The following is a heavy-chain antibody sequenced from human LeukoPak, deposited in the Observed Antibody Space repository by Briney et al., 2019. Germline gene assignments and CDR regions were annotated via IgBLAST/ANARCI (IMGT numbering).Heavy chain of an antibody. V-gene: IGHV1-18*01. D-gene: IGHD3-16*02. Sequence: GASVKVSCKASGYEFSSYGISWVRQAPGQGLEWMGWISAYNGKTKYAEKFQGRLTMTTETSTSIGYMELRSLTSGDTAVYYCAKDSPRDDYVRGSYRYSRRGLDIWGQGTLVTASS. CDR3: AKDSPRDDYVRGSYRYSRRGLDI. CDR1: GYEFSSYG. CDR2: ISAYNGKT. J-gene: IGHJ3*02.